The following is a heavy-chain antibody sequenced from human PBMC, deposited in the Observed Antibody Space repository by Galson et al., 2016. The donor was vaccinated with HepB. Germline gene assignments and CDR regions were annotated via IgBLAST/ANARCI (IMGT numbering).Heavy chain of an antibody. CDR3: TRLRFFSAANYFYGMDV. CDR2: IFPGDSDT. Sequence: QSGAEVKKPGESLKISCKGSGYSFASYWIGWVRQMPGKGLEYMGIIFPGDSDTTYSPSFQGQVTISVDKSISTAYLQWSSLEASDTAMYYCTRLRFFSAANYFYGMDVWGQGTTVTVSS. V-gene: IGHV5-51*01. D-gene: IGHD3-10*01. J-gene: IGHJ6*02. CDR1: GYSFASYW.